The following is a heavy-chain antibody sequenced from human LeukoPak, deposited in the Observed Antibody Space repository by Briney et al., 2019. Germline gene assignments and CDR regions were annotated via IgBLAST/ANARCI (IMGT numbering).Heavy chain of an antibody. J-gene: IGHJ3*02. CDR3: ARGDTMIVQGSFHDAFDI. CDR2: IIPIFGTA. Sequence: SVRVSCKASGGTFSSYAISWVRQAPGQGLEWTGGIIPIFGTANYAQKFQGRVTITADESTSTAYMELSSLRSEDTAVYYCARGDTMIVQGSFHDAFDIWGQGTMVAVSS. V-gene: IGHV1-69*13. D-gene: IGHD3-22*01. CDR1: GGTFSSYA.